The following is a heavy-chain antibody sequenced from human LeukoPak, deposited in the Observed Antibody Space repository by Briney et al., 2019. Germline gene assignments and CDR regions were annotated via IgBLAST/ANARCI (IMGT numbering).Heavy chain of an antibody. V-gene: IGHV3-48*03. D-gene: IGHD5-18*01. CDR2: ISSSGSTI. CDR3: ARDDSYGLDY. J-gene: IGHJ4*02. Sequence: GGSLRLSCAASGFTFSDYEMNWGRQAPGKGLEWVSYISSSGSTIYYADSVKGRFTISRDNAKNSLYLQMNSLRAEDTAVYYCARDDSYGLDYWGQGTRVTVSS. CDR1: GFTFSDYE.